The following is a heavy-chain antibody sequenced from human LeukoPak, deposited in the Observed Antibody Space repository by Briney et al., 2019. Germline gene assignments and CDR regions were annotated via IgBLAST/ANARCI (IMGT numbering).Heavy chain of an antibody. J-gene: IGHJ6*03. Sequence: SETLSLTCTVSGGSISSSSYYWGWIRQPPGEGLEWIGTIYYTGATYYNPSLKSRVTISLDTSKNQFSLKLSSVTAADTAVYFCARSPTFYYMDVWGKGTTVTVSS. CDR3: ARSPTFYYMDV. CDR1: GGSISSSSYY. V-gene: IGHV4-39*01. D-gene: IGHD2/OR15-2a*01. CDR2: IYYTGAT.